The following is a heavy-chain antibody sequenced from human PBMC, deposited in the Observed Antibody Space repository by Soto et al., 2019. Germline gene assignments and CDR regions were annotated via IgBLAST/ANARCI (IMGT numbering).Heavy chain of an antibody. CDR2: IYYSGST. CDR3: ARASAGDYYYGMDV. Sequence: SETLSLTCTVSGGSISSYYWSWIRQPPGKGLEWIGYIYYSGSTNYNPSLKSRVTISVDTSKNQFSLKLSSVTAADTAVYYCARASAGDYYYGMDVWGQGTTVTVSS. CDR1: GGSISSYY. V-gene: IGHV4-59*01. J-gene: IGHJ6*02. D-gene: IGHD6-13*01.